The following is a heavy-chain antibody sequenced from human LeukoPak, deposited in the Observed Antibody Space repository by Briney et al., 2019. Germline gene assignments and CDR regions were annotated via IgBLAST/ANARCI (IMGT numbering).Heavy chain of an antibody. V-gene: IGHV3-11*04. CDR3: ARAPYFESSGPL. CDR1: GFTFSDYY. J-gene: IGHJ4*02. D-gene: IGHD3-22*01. CDR2: ISSSGSTV. Sequence: GGSLRLSCATSGFTFSDYYMSWIRQAPGKGLEWVSYISSSGSTVYYADSVKGRFTISRDNAKNSVYLEMNSLRVEDTAVYFCARAPYFESSGPLWGQGTLVTVSS.